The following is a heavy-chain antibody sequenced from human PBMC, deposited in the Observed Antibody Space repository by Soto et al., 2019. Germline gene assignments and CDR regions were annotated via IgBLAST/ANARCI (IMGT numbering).Heavy chain of an antibody. CDR2: INSDGSSS. D-gene: IGHD6-13*01. Sequence: GGSLRLSCAASGFTLSSYWMHWVCQAPGKGLVWVSRINSDGSSSNYADSVKGRFTISRDNAKNTLHLQMSSLRAEDTAVYYCARGGSAVGARGFDYWGQGTLVTVSS. CDR3: ARGGSAVGARGFDY. J-gene: IGHJ4*02. CDR1: GFTLSSYW. V-gene: IGHV3-74*01.